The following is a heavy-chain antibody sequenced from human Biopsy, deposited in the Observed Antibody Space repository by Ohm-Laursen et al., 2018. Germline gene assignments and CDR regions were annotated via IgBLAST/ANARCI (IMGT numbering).Heavy chain of an antibody. Sequence: SETLSFTCSVFGDSISTYYWSCIGQPPGKGLEWYGYIYYSGSTNYNPSLKRRVSFSVYTSKNQFPLKLSSVSAAATAVYYCARGLGPRIVQYYFDLWGRGTLVSVSS. D-gene: IGHD6-6*01. J-gene: IGHJ4*02. CDR1: GDSISTYY. CDR3: ARGLGPRIVQYYFDL. CDR2: IYYSGST. V-gene: IGHV4-59*01.